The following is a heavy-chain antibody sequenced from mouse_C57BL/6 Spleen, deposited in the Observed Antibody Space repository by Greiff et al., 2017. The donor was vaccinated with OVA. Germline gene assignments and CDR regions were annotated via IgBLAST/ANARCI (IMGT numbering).Heavy chain of an antibody. Sequence: QVQLQQPGAELVRPGSSVKLSCKASGYTFTSYWMDWVKQRPGQGLEWIGNIYPSDSETHYNQKFKDKATLTVDKSSSTAYMQLSSLTSEDSAVYYCARSLYYSNYVWYFDVWGTGTTVTVSS. V-gene: IGHV1-61*01. CDR2: IYPSDSET. CDR1: GYTFTSYW. D-gene: IGHD2-5*01. J-gene: IGHJ1*03. CDR3: ARSLYYSNYVWYFDV.